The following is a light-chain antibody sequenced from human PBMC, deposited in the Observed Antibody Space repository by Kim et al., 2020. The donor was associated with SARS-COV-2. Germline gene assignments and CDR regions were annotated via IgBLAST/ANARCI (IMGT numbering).Light chain of an antibody. Sequence: SCPRDRATLSCRASPSVSNNSFAWYQQNPAQAPRFLISGTASRASDIPARFSGRGSGTDFALTISRLKPEDFVVYYCQQYDISLLSSGQGTKLQI. V-gene: IGKV3-20*01. CDR1: PSVSNNS. J-gene: IGKJ2*01. CDR3: QQYDISLLS. CDR2: GTA.